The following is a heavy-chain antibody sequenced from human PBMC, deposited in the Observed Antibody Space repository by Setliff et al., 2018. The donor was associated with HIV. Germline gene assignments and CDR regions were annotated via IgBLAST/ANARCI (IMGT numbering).Heavy chain of an antibody. V-gene: IGHV3-64*02. D-gene: IGHD6-13*01. CDR2: INSNGGST. CDR3: ARVRVAAVAPYLDF. J-gene: IGHJ4*02. CDR1: GFTFSSYA. Sequence: GGSLRLSCATYGFTFSSYAMYWVRQAPGKGLEYVSAINSNGGSTYYADSVKGRFTISRDNSKSTVYLQMGSLRAEDMAVYYCARVRVAAVAPYLDFWGQGALVTV.